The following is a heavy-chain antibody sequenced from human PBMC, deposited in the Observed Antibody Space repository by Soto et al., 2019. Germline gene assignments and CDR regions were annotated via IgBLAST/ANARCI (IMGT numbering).Heavy chain of an antibody. CDR1: GGSVSSGSYY. V-gene: IGHV4-61*01. J-gene: IGHJ6*02. CDR2: IYYSGST. Sequence: SETLSLTCTVSGGSVSSGSYYWSWIRQPPGKGLEWIGYIYYSGSTNYNPSLKSRVTISVDTSKNQFSLKLSSVTAADTAVYYCARDDYPKLRYFDLVPGADYYYGMDVWGQGTTVTVSS. CDR3: ARDDYPKLRYFDLVPGADYYYGMDV. D-gene: IGHD3-9*01.